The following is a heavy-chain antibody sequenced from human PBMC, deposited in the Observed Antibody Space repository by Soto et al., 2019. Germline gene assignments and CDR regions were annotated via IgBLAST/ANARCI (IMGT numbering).Heavy chain of an antibody. V-gene: IGHV3-53*01. CDR2: IYSGGST. D-gene: IGHD6-13*01. CDR3: ARGELSSWYGYYSYGMDV. CDR1: GFTVSSNY. J-gene: IGHJ6*02. Sequence: EVQLVESGGGLIQPGGSLRLSCAASGFTVSSNYMSWVRQAPGKGLEWVSVIYSGGSTYYADSVKGRFTISRDNSKHTLYLQMNSLRAEDTAVYYCARGELSSWYGYYSYGMDVWGQGTTVTVSS.